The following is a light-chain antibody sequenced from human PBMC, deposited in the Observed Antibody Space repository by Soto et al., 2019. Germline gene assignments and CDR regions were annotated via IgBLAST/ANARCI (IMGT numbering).Light chain of an antibody. CDR2: GAF. CDR3: QQRNIWPPVT. CDR1: PSVTNY. Sequence: EIVLTQSPATLSLSPGERATLSCRASPSVTNYLAWYQQKPGQPPRLLIYGAFNRAAGIPARFSGSGSGTDFTLTISSLEPEDSAVYYCQQRNIWPPVTFGQGTRLDI. J-gene: IGKJ5*01. V-gene: IGKV3-11*01.